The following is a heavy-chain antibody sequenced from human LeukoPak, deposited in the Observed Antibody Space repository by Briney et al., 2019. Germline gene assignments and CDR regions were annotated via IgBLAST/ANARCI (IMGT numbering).Heavy chain of an antibody. CDR1: GGSFSGYY. CDR2: INHSGST. Sequence: PSETLSLTCAVYGGSFSGYYWSWIRQPPEKGLEWIGEINHSGSTNYSPSLKSRVTISVDTSKNQFSLKLSSVTAADTAVYYCARSVWGVGDYWGQGTLVTVSS. CDR3: ARSVWGVGDY. V-gene: IGHV4-34*01. J-gene: IGHJ4*02. D-gene: IGHD3-10*01.